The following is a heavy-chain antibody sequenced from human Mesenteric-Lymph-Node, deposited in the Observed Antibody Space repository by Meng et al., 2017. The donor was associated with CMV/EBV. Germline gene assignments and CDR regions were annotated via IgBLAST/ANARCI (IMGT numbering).Heavy chain of an antibody. V-gene: IGHV3-23*01. CDR3: AKSGSVYYDILTGSDY. CDR2: ISGSGGST. Sequence: GCTFSSYGMSWVRQAPGKGLEWVSAISGSGGSTYYADSVKGRFTISRDNSKNTLYLQMNSLRAEDTAVYYCAKSGSVYYDILTGSDYWGQGTLVTVSS. CDR1: GCTFSSYG. J-gene: IGHJ4*02. D-gene: IGHD3-9*01.